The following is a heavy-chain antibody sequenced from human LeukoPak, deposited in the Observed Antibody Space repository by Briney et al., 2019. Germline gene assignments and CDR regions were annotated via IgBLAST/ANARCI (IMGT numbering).Heavy chain of an antibody. J-gene: IGHJ4*02. CDR3: ARGYSGYDWGVDY. CDR1: GFTFSSYA. V-gene: IGHV3-30-3*01. CDR2: ISYDGSNK. Sequence: GRSLRLSCAASGFTFSSYAMHWVRQAPGKGLEWVAVISYDGSNKYYADSVKGRFTISRDNSKNTLYLQMDGLRAEDTAVYYCARGYSGYDWGVDYWGQGTLVTVSS. D-gene: IGHD5-12*01.